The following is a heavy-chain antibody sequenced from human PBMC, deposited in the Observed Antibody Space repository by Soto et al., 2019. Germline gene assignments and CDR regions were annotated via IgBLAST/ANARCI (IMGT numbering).Heavy chain of an antibody. CDR1: GFTFGTYS. D-gene: IGHD2-2*02. Sequence: PGGSLRLSCVGSGFTFGTYSINWVRQAPGKGLEWVSSISSRSDIYYADSVKGRFTISRDNAKNSVSLQMNSLRAEDTAVYYCAREYTAWPLAYGLDVWGQGTTVTVSS. J-gene: IGHJ6*02. CDR3: AREYTAWPLAYGLDV. CDR2: ISSRSDI. V-gene: IGHV3-21*01.